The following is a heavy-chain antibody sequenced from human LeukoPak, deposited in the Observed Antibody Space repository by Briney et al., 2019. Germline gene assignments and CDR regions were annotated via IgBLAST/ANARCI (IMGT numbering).Heavy chain of an antibody. D-gene: IGHD6-13*01. CDR3: VRRIVASGEYSDY. V-gene: IGHV5-51*01. Sequence: GESLKISCKVSGYNFTRYWIGWVRQMPGKGLEWMGITNPGDSDTRYSPSFQGQVTISADRSISTAYLQWSSLKASDTAMYYCVRRIVASGEYSDYWGQGTLVTVSS. CDR1: GYNFTRYW. J-gene: IGHJ4*02. CDR2: TNPGDSDT.